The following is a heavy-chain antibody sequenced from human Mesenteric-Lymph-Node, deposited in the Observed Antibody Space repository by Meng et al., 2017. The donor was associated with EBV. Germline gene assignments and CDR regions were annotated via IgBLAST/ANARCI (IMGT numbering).Heavy chain of an antibody. CDR1: GGSINRGDYY. CDR2: IYHSGTT. V-gene: IGHV4-39*01. Sequence: LELQESGPGLVKPSATLSLTCAVSGGSINRGDYYWGWIRQSPGKGLEWIGTIYHSGTTYYNPSLKSLKSRVTISADMSKNQFSLKVTSVTAADTAVYYCARQQGDWNLDFWGQGTLVTVSS. D-gene: IGHD1-1*01. CDR3: ARQQGDWNLDF. J-gene: IGHJ4*02.